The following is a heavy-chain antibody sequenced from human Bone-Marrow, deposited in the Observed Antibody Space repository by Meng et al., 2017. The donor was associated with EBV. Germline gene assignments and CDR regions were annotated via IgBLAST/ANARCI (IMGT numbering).Heavy chain of an antibody. CDR1: GDSISSFYY. CDR3: ARPFPSWQSPRLDPFGA. Sequence: QLHLRESGPGQVKPSETLSLTCTVSGDSISSFYYWGCIRQPPGRGLEWIGSVHYTGSTYYSPSLKSRVTVSIDTSKNQFSLRLTSVTAADTAVYYCARPFPSWQSPRLDPFGAWGQGTLVTVSS. D-gene: IGHD6-19*01. CDR2: VHYTGST. V-gene: IGHV4-39*01. J-gene: IGHJ5*02.